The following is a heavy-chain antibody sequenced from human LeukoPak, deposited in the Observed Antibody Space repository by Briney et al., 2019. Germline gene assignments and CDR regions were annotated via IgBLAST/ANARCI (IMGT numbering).Heavy chain of an antibody. Sequence: ASVKVSCKASGYTFTSYAMHWVRQAPGQRLEWMGWINAGNGNTKYSQKFQGRVTITRDTSASTAYMELSSLRSEDTAVYYCARERLTYYYGSGSHYDAFDIWGQGTMVTVSS. CDR1: GYTFTSYA. D-gene: IGHD3-10*01. J-gene: IGHJ3*02. CDR2: INAGNGNT. V-gene: IGHV1-3*01. CDR3: ARERLTYYYGSGSHYDAFDI.